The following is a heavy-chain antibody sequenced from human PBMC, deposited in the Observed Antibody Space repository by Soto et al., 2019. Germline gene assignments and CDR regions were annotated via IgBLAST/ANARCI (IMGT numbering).Heavy chain of an antibody. D-gene: IGHD6-13*01. Sequence: SETLSLTCTVSGGSMRNYFWTWIRQPPGKGLEWIGYIHYSGTTSFFPSYNPSLRSRVTISEDTSKNQFSLKLLSVTTADTAVYFCAAGEASSRNLAPYYLDFWGQGPWSPSPQ. J-gene: IGHJ4*02. CDR1: GGSMRNYF. CDR3: AAGEASSRNLAPYYLDF. V-gene: IGHV4-59*01. CDR2: IHYSGTT.